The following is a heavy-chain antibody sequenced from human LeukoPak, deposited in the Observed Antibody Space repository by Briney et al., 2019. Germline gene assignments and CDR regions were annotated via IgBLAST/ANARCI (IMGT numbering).Heavy chain of an antibody. CDR2: IVVGSGNT. J-gene: IGHJ6*03. D-gene: IGHD2-2*01. CDR3: ARAYCSSTSCYGGNYYYYYMDV. Sequence: ASVKVSCKASGFTFTSSAMQWVRQARGQRLEWIGWIVVGSGNTNYAQKFQERVTITRDMSTSTAYMELSSLRSEDTAVYYCARAYCSSTSCYGGNYYYYYMDVWGKGTTVTVSS. CDR1: GFTFTSSA. V-gene: IGHV1-58*02.